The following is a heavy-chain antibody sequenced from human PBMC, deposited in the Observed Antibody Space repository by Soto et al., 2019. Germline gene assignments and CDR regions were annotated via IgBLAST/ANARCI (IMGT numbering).Heavy chain of an antibody. Sequence: ASVKVSCKASGGTFSSYAISWVRQAPGQGLEWMGGIIPIFGTANYAQKFQGRVTITADKSTSTAYMELSSLRSEDTAVYYCARGGYCSSTSCHYYYYGMDVWGQGTTVTVSS. CDR3: ARGGYCSSTSCHYYYYGMDV. CDR1: GGTFSSYA. D-gene: IGHD2-2*01. V-gene: IGHV1-69*06. CDR2: IIPIFGTA. J-gene: IGHJ6*02.